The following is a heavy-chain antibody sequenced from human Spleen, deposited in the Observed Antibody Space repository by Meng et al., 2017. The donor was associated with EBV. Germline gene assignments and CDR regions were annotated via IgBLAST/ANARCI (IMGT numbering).Heavy chain of an antibody. CDR1: TYTFATYG. Sequence: QVQLVQSGPEVKEHGASVRVSCKASTYTFATYGVNWVRQVRGQGLEWMGWISGNSDKIKSAQKFQGRVTMTTDTSTSTAYMEVRDPRSHDTAIYYCAVAKKKDFYYWGQGTLVTVSS. CDR2: ISGNSDKI. J-gene: IGHJ4*02. CDR3: AVAKKKDFYY. V-gene: IGHV1-18*01.